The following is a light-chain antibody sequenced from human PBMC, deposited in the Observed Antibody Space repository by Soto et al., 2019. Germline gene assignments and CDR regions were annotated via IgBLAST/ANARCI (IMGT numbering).Light chain of an antibody. V-gene: IGKV1-5*01. CDR1: QSISSW. Sequence: EIQMTQSPSTLSASVGDRVTITCRASQSISSWLAWYQQKPGKSPKLLIYDASSLESGLPSRFSGSGSATEFTLTISSLQPDDFATYYCQQYNNYWTFGQGTQVEIK. CDR3: QQYNNYWT. J-gene: IGKJ1*01. CDR2: DAS.